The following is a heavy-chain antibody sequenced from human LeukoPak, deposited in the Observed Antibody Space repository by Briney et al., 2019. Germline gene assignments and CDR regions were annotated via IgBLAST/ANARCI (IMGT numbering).Heavy chain of an antibody. CDR2: VKSRSASETT. J-gene: IGHJ4*02. Sequence: PGGSLRLSCAASGFSSSNDWMSWVRQAPGKGLEWVARVKSRSASETTDYAAPVKGRFTISRDDSKNTLYLQMNSLKTEDTAVYYCTLIQGWGSGSYYRDFWGQGTLVTVSS. V-gene: IGHV3-15*01. CDR3: TLIQGWGSGSYYRDF. D-gene: IGHD3-10*01. CDR1: GFSSSNDW.